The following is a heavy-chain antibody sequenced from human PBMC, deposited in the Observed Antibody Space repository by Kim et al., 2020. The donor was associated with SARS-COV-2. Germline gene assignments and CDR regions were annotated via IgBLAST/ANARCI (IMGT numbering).Heavy chain of an antibody. V-gene: IGHV3-21*01. CDR3: ARDLSLGRPGGFDY. CDR1: EFTFSRYS. Sequence: GGSLRLSCAASEFTFSRYSMNWVRQAPGKGLEWVSTISRNSDYIYYADSVEGRFTISRDNAKSSLYLQMNSLRADDTAMYYCARDLSLGRPGGFDYWGQG. J-gene: IGHJ4*02. D-gene: IGHD3-10*01. CDR2: ISRNSDYI.